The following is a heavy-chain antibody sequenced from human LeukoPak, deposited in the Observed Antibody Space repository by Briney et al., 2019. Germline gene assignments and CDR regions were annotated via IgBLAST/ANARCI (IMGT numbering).Heavy chain of an antibody. CDR2: IKPGGTTK. CDR3: ARSIPYGTTWYGRSDY. D-gene: IGHD6-13*01. J-gene: IGHJ4*02. CDR1: GFTVSDSF. Sequence: GGSLRLSCAASGFTVSDSFMTWVRQAPGKGLEWVANIKPGGTTKFYVDSVKGRFTISRDNALNSLYLQMNSLRAEDTAIYYCARSIPYGTTWYGRSDYWGQGTLVTVSS. V-gene: IGHV3-7*03.